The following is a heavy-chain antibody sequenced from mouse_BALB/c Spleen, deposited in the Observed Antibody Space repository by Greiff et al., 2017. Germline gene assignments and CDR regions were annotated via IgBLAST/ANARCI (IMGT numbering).Heavy chain of an antibody. CDR1: GYTFTSYV. J-gene: IGHJ4*01. CDR3: ARGGYGYDDYYAMDY. Sequence: EVQLQQSGPELVKPGASVKMSCKASGYTFTSYVMHWVKQKPGQGLEWIGYINPHNDGTKYNEKFKGKATLTSDKSSSTAYMELSSLTSEDSAVYYCARGGYGYDDYYAMDYWGQGTSVTVSS. D-gene: IGHD2-2*01. CDR2: INPHNDGT. V-gene: IGHV1-14*01.